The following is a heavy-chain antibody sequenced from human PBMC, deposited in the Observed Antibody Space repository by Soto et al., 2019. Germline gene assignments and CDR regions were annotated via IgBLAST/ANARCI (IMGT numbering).Heavy chain of an antibody. CDR1: GFTFSNAW. CDR3: TTDKGYYDFWSGPGAVDY. Sequence: EVQLVESGGGLVKPGGSLRLSCAASGFTFSNAWMSLVRQAPGKGLEWVGRIKSKTDGGTTDYAAPVKGRFTISRDDSKNTLYLQMNSLKTEDTAVYYCTTDKGYYDFWSGPGAVDYWGQGTLVTVSS. J-gene: IGHJ4*02. D-gene: IGHD3-3*01. CDR2: IKSKTDGGTT. V-gene: IGHV3-15*01.